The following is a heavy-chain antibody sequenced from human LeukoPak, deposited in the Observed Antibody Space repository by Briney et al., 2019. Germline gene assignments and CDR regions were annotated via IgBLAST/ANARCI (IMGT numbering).Heavy chain of an antibody. CDR1: GFTFSSYA. J-gene: IGHJ4*02. D-gene: IGHD3-16*01. CDR2: ISGSGGNT. CDR3: GKKKGATRGDFDY. Sequence: GASLRLSCAASGFTFSSYAMSWVRQAPGTGLEWVSAISGSGGNTYYADSVKGRFTISRDNSKNTLYLQMNSLRAEDTAVYHCGKKKGATRGDFDYWGQGPLVTVSA. V-gene: IGHV3-23*01.